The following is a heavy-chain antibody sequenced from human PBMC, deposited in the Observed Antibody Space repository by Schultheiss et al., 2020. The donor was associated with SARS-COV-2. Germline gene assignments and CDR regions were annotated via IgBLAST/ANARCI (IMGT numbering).Heavy chain of an antibody. CDR2: IGTAGDT. V-gene: IGHV3-13*01. J-gene: IGHJ3*02. Sequence: GGSLRLSCAASGFTFSSYDMHWVRQATGKGLEWVSAIGTAGDTYYPGSVKGRFTISRDNSKNTLYLQMNSLRAEDTAVYYCARDPQDTAILGAFDIWGQGTMVTVSS. D-gene: IGHD5-18*01. CDR1: GFTFSSYD. CDR3: ARDPQDTAILGAFDI.